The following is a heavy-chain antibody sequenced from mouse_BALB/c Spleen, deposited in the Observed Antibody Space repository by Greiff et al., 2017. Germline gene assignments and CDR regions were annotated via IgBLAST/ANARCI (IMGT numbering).Heavy chain of an antibody. V-gene: IGHV5-6*01. Sequence: EVKVVESGGDLVKPGGSLKLSCAASGFTFSSYGMSWVRQTPDKRLEWVATISSGGSYTYYPDSVKGRFTISRDNAKNTLYLQMSSLKSEDTAMYYCARHEDYGSSYFAYWGQGTLVTVSA. CDR2: ISSGGSYT. D-gene: IGHD1-1*01. CDR1: GFTFSSYG. J-gene: IGHJ3*01. CDR3: ARHEDYGSSYFAY.